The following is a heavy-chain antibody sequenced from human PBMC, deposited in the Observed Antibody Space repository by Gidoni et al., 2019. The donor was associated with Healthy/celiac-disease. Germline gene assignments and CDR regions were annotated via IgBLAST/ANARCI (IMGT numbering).Heavy chain of an antibody. CDR2: ISSSSSYI. V-gene: IGHV3-21*01. CDR3: ARDGGVKQLVT. Sequence: EVQLVESGGGLVTPGGSLRLSCAASGFTFSSYSMNWVLQAPGKGLDWASSISSSSSYIYYADSVKGRFTISRDNAKNSLYLQMNSLRAEDTAVYYCARDGGVKQLVTWGQGTLVTVSS. CDR1: GFTFSSYS. J-gene: IGHJ5*02. D-gene: IGHD6-13*01.